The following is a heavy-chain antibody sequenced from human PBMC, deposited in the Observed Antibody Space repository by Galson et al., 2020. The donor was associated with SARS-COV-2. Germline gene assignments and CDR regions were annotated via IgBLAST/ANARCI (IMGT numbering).Heavy chain of an antibody. CDR2: IYGDDDE. Sequence: SGPTLVKPTQTLTLTCSFSGFSLTIASVEVGWIRQPPGKALEWLALIYGDDDERYSPSLKSRLTITKDISKNQVVLTMTNMDPVDTATYYCAHSPGNYFDYWGQGTMVTVSS. D-gene: IGHD3-10*01. V-gene: IGHV2-5*02. CDR1: GFSLTIASVE. J-gene: IGHJ4*02. CDR3: AHSPGNYFDY.